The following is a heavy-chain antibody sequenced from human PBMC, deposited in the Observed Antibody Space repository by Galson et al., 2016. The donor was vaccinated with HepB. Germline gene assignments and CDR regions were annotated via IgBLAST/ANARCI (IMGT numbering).Heavy chain of an antibody. Sequence: QSGAEVKKPGESLKISCKGSGYIFTNYWIGWVRQMPGKGLEWMGIIYPGDSDTRYSPSFQGKVPISADKSISTAYLQWSSLKASDTAMYYCARTRLNWDDIGDYYGMDVWGKGTTVTVSS. J-gene: IGHJ6*04. CDR2: IYPGDSDT. D-gene: IGHD1-1*01. CDR3: ARTRLNWDDIGDYYGMDV. CDR1: GYIFTNYW. V-gene: IGHV5-51*01.